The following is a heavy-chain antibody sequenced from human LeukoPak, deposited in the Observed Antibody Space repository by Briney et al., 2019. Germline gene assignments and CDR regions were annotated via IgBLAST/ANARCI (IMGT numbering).Heavy chain of an antibody. CDR1: GGSFSGYY. Sequence: SETLSLTCAVYGGSFSGYYWSWIRQPPGKGLEWIGYIYHSGSTYYNPSLKSRVTISVDRSKNQFSLKLSSVTAADTAVYYCARGDPTGLFDYWGQGTLVTVSS. CDR3: ARGDPTGLFDY. D-gene: IGHD1-1*01. V-gene: IGHV4-34*01. J-gene: IGHJ4*02. CDR2: IYHSGST.